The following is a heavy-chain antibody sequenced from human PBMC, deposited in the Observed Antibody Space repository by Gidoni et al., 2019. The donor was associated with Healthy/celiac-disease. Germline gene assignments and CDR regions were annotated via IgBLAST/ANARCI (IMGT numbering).Heavy chain of an antibody. V-gene: IGHV5-51*01. CDR1: GYSFTSYW. CDR3: ARQWYSSGSYWYY. Sequence: EVQLVQSGAEVKTPGESLKISCKGYGYSFTSYWIGWVRQMPGKVLEWMGIIYPGDSDTRYSPSFQGQVTISADKSISTAYLQWSSLKASDTAMYYCARQWYSSGSYWYYWGQGTLVTVSS. J-gene: IGHJ4*02. D-gene: IGHD6-19*01. CDR2: IYPGDSDT.